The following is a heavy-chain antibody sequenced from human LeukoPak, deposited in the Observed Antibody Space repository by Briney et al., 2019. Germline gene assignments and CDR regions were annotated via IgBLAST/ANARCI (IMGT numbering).Heavy chain of an antibody. Sequence: ASVKVSCKASGYTFTSYGLSWVRQAPGQGLEWMGWISAYKGHTKYAQKPQGRVTVTTDTSTSTAYMELRSLRSDDTAVYYCARGFPPRRLYDSSGYYSYWFDYWGQGTLVTVSS. CDR1: GYTFTSYG. V-gene: IGHV1-18*01. D-gene: IGHD3-22*01. J-gene: IGHJ4*02. CDR2: ISAYKGHT. CDR3: ARGFPPRRLYDSSGYYSYWFDY.